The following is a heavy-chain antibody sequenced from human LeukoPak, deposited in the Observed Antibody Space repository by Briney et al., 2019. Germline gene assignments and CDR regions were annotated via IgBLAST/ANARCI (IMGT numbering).Heavy chain of an antibody. CDR2: IIPILGIT. D-gene: IGHD1-26*01. CDR3: ARDFRSIVGATGYFDY. Sequence: SVKVSCKASGDTFSSYAISWVRQAPGQGLEWMGRIIPILGITNYAQKFQGRVTITADKSTSTAYMELSSLRSEDTAVYYCARDFRSIVGATGYFDYWGQGALVTVSS. CDR1: GDTFSSYA. J-gene: IGHJ4*02. V-gene: IGHV1-69*04.